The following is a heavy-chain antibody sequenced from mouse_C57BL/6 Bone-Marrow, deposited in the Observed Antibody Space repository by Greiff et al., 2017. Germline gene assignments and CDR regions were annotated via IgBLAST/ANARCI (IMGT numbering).Heavy chain of an antibody. CDR1: GFSFNTYA. J-gene: IGHJ3*01. Sequence: EVNLVESGGGLVQPKGSLKLSCAASGFSFNTYAMNWVRQAPGKGLEWVARIRSKSNNYATYYADSVKDRFTISRDDSESMLYLQMNNLKTEDTAMYYCVIQHYDYSWFAYWGQGTLVTVSA. V-gene: IGHV10-1*01. CDR3: VIQHYDYSWFAY. CDR2: IRSKSNNYAT. D-gene: IGHD2-4*01.